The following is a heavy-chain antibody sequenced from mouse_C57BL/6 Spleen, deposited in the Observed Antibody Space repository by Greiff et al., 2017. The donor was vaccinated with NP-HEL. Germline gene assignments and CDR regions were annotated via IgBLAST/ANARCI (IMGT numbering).Heavy chain of an antibody. CDR3: ARSFITTVVAYWYFDV. CDR2: INPSNGGT. J-gene: IGHJ1*03. Sequence: QVQLQQPGTELVKPGASVKLSCKASGYTFTSYWMHWVKQRPGQGLEWIGNINPSNGGTNYNEKFKSKATLTVDKSSSTAYMQLSSLTSEDSAVYYCARSFITTVVAYWYFDVWGTGTTVTVSS. D-gene: IGHD1-1*01. V-gene: IGHV1-53*01. CDR1: GYTFTSYW.